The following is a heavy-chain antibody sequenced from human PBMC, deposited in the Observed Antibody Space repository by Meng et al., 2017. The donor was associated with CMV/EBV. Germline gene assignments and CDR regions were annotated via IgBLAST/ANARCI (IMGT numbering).Heavy chain of an antibody. D-gene: IGHD3-3*01. CDR1: GGSISSYY. Sequence: GPLRLSCTVSGGSISSYYWSWIRQPPGKGLEWIGYIYYSGSTNYNPSLKSRVTISVDTSKNQFSLKLSSVTAADTAVYYCARGTIFDPWGQGTLVTVSS. J-gene: IGHJ5*02. CDR2: IYYSGST. V-gene: IGHV4-59*01. CDR3: ARGTIFDP.